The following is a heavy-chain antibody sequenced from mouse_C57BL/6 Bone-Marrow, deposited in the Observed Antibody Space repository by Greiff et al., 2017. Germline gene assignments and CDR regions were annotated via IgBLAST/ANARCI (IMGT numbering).Heavy chain of an antibody. CDR2: IRNKANNHAT. CDR1: GFTFSDAW. Sequence: EVQRVESGGGLVQPGGSMKLSCAASGFTFSDAWMDWVRQSPEKGLVWVAEIRNKANNHATYYAASVKGRFTISRDDSKSSVYLQMNSLRAEDTGIYYCTSDLLWLRRGFAYWGQGTLVTVSA. CDR3: TSDLLWLRRGFAY. V-gene: IGHV6-6*01. J-gene: IGHJ3*01. D-gene: IGHD2-2*01.